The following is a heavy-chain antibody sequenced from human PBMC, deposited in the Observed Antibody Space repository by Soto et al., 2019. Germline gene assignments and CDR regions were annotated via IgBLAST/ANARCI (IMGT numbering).Heavy chain of an antibody. D-gene: IGHD2-21*02. CDR3: ARGRSNDFTSSPPPRFDP. Sequence: DVQLVESGGGFVQPGGSLTLSCAASGFTFKMYDMYWVRQVLGKGLEWVSGIGTLRDTDYAASVAGRFIVSRENGRTSLYLQMNALRAGDTAAYFWARGRSNDFTSSPPPRFDPRGRGTLVTVSS. J-gene: IGHJ5*02. CDR2: IGTLRDT. V-gene: IGHV3-13*01. CDR1: GFTFKMYD.